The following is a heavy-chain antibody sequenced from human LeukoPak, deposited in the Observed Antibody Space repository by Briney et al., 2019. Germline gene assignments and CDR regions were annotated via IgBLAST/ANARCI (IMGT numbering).Heavy chain of an antibody. CDR2: ISSSSSTI. Sequence: GRSLRLSCAASGFTFSSYSMNWVRQAPGKGLEWVSYISSSSSTIYYADSVKGRFTISRDNSKNTLYLQMNSLRAEDTAVYYCAKARDSGSYYFDYWGQGTLVTVS. J-gene: IGHJ4*02. V-gene: IGHV3-48*01. D-gene: IGHD1-26*01. CDR1: GFTFSSYS. CDR3: AKARDSGSYYFDY.